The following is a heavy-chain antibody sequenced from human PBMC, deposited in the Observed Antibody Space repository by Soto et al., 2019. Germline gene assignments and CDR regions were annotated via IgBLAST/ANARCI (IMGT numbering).Heavy chain of an antibody. CDR2: ISYDGSNQ. Sequence: GGSLRLSCAASGFTFNIYGMHWVRQAPDKGLEWVALISYDGSNQYYADSVKGRFTISRDNSKNTLFLQMNSLRADDTAVYYCAKDQASGQGSFDSWGQGTLVTVSS. J-gene: IGHJ4*02. CDR3: AKDQASGQGSFDS. CDR1: GFTFNIYG. V-gene: IGHV3-30*18.